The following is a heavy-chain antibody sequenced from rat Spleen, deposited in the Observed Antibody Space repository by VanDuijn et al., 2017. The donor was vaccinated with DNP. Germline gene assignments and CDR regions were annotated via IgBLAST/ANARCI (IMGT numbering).Heavy chain of an antibody. V-gene: IGHV5S23*01. J-gene: IGHJ2*01. D-gene: IGHD1-3*01. CDR2: ISKGGGSL. Sequence: EVQLVESGGDLVQPGRSLKLSCAASGFTFSNYDMAWVRQAPGKGLEWVASISKGGGSLYYRDSVKGRFTISRDNAESTLFLQMDSLRSEDTATYYCARDYGSYPYYFDYWGQGVMVTVSS. CDR3: ARDYGSYPYYFDY. CDR1: GFTFSNYD.